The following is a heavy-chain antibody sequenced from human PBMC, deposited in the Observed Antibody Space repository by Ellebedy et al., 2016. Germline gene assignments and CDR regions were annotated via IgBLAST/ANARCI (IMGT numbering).Heavy chain of an antibody. CDR1: GFTFSSYA. J-gene: IGHJ4*02. Sequence: GESLKISXAASGFTFSSYAMSWVRQAPGKGLEWVSAISGSGGSTYYADSVKGRFTISRDNSKNTLYLQMNSLRAEDTAVYYCAKDDGIAVGGGFDYWGQGTLVTVSS. CDR2: ISGSGGST. CDR3: AKDDGIAVGGGFDY. D-gene: IGHD6-19*01. V-gene: IGHV3-23*01.